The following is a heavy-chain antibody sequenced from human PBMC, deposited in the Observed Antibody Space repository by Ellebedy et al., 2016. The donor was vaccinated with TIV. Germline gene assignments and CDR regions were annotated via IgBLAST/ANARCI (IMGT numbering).Heavy chain of an antibody. Sequence: MPSETLSLTCAVFRGPFSGYYWSWIRQPPGKGLEWIGDSNHAGSTNYNPSLKSRVTIAVDTSKNQFSLRLPSVTAADPAVYYCAGEGDCSSGTCYPLFGYWGQGILVTVSS. J-gene: IGHJ4*02. CDR3: AGEGDCSSGTCYPLFGY. V-gene: IGHV4-34*01. D-gene: IGHD2-15*01. CDR1: RGPFSGYY. CDR2: SNHAGST.